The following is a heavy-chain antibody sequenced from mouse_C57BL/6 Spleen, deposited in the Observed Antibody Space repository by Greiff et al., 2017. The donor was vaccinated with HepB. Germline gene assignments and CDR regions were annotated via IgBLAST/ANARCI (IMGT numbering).Heavy chain of an antibody. CDR3: ARNDGYYDYYAMDY. J-gene: IGHJ4*01. V-gene: IGHV1-76*01. CDR2: IYPGSGNT. Sequence: VKLMESGAELVRPGASVKLSCKASGYTFTDYYINWVKQRPGQGLEWIARIYPGSGNTYYNEKFKGKATLTAEKSSSTAYMQLSSLTSEDSAVYFCARNDGYYDYYAMDYWGQGTSVTVSS. D-gene: IGHD2-3*01. CDR1: GYTFTDYY.